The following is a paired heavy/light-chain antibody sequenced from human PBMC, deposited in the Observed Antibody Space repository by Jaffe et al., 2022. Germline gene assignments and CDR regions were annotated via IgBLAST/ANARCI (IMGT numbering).Light chain of an antibody. V-gene: IGKV1-12*01. J-gene: IGKJ4*01. Sequence: DIQMTQSPSSVSASVGDRVTITCRASQGISSWLAWYQQKPGKAPKLLIYAASSLQSGVPSRFSGSGSGTDFTLTISSLQPEDFATYYCQQANSFPRTFGGGTKVEIK. CDR2: AAS. CDR3: QQANSFPRT. CDR1: QGISSW.
Heavy chain of an antibody. D-gene: IGHD3-22*01. Sequence: QVQLQQWGAGLLKPSETLSLTCAVYGGSFSGYYWSWIRQPPGKGLEWIGEINHSGSTNYNPSLKSRVTISVDTSKNQFSLKLSSVTAADTAVYYCARVRDSYDSSGYYYRPAWFDPWGQGTLVTVSS. CDR2: INHSGST. CDR1: GGSFSGYY. J-gene: IGHJ5*02. V-gene: IGHV4-34*01. CDR3: ARVRDSYDSSGYYYRPAWFDP.